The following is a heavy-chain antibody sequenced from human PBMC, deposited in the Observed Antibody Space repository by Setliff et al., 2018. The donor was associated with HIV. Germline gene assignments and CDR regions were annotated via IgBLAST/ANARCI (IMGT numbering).Heavy chain of an antibody. V-gene: IGHV4-61*09. Sequence: PSETLSLTCTVSGGSITSGYYYWNWIRQPAGKGLEWLGHIYTTGSTNYNPSLNSRVTISVDTSRNQFSLKMSSVTAAATAVYYCARSGSGYGANAFDIWGQGTKVTVSS. J-gene: IGHJ3*02. D-gene: IGHD5-12*01. CDR2: IYTTGST. CDR3: ARSGSGYGANAFDI. CDR1: GGSITSGYYY.